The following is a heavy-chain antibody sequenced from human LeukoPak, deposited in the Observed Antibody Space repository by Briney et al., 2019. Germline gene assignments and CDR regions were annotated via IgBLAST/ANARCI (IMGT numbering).Heavy chain of an antibody. V-gene: IGHV1-2*02. CDR3: ARDRRRLGELSYPFDY. CDR2: INLNSGGT. Sequence: GASVKVSCKASGYTFTGYYMHWVRQAPGQGLEWMGWINLNSGGTNYAQKFQGRVTMTRDTSISTAYMELSRLRSDDTAVYYCARDRRRLGELSYPFDYWGQGTLVTVSS. D-gene: IGHD3-16*02. J-gene: IGHJ4*02. CDR1: GYTFTGYY.